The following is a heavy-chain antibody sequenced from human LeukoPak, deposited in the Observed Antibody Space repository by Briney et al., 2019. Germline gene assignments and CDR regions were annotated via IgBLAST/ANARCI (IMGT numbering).Heavy chain of an antibody. CDR3: ARVGGESSDWGTMIDY. J-gene: IGHJ4*02. CDR1: GGSISSYY. Sequence: PSETLSLTCTVSGGSISSYYWSWIRQPPGKGLEWIGYIYYSGSTNYNPSLKSRVTISVDTSKNQFSLKLSSVTAADTAVYYCARVGGESSDWGTMIDYWGQGTLVTVSS. D-gene: IGHD6-19*01. CDR2: IYYSGST. V-gene: IGHV4-59*01.